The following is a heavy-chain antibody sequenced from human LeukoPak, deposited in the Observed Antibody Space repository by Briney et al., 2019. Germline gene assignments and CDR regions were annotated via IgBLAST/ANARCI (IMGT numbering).Heavy chain of an antibody. V-gene: IGHV3-74*01. CDR2: ISDDGSSTTST. J-gene: IGHJ3*02. Sequence: QSGGSLRLSCAASGFTFSSYWMHWVRQVAGKGLVWVSRISDDGSSTTSTIYADSVKGRFTISRDNAKNTLYLQMNSLRAEDTAVYYCTRDRGHGFDFDIWGQGTTVTVSS. CDR1: GFTFSSYW. D-gene: IGHD3-10*01. CDR3: TRDRGHGFDFDI.